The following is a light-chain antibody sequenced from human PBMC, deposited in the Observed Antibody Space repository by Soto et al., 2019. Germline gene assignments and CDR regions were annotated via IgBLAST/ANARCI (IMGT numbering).Light chain of an antibody. Sequence: DCQMTQTPSILSATVGDRNTITVRASQTISNMLAWYQKKQGKAPKVLIYDDPTLDGGVSSRFSGRPSGANFTLTMSRLQPSDFATYYCQQYNTYPLTFGGGTKVDI. CDR1: QTISNM. V-gene: IGKV1-5*01. CDR3: QQYNTYPLT. CDR2: DDP. J-gene: IGKJ4*01.